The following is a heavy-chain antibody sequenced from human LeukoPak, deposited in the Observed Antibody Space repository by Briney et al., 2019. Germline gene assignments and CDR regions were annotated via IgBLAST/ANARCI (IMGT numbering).Heavy chain of an antibody. V-gene: IGHV4-59*01. CDR1: GGPIKSYY. CDR3: ARADGRLATDVDY. CDR2: IYYSGST. Sequence: PSETLSLTCTVSGGPIKSYYWSWIRQPPGKGLEWIGYIYYSGSTNYNPSLKSRVTISVDTSKNQFSLNLSSVTAADTAVYYCARADGRLATDVDYWGQGTLVTVSS. D-gene: IGHD5-12*01. J-gene: IGHJ4*02.